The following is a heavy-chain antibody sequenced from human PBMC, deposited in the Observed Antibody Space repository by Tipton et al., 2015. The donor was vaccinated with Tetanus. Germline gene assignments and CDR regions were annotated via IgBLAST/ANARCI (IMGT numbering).Heavy chain of an antibody. D-gene: IGHD6-13*01. CDR3: ARSISAGSVGPYEH. Sequence: LRLSCTVSGGSFSSYFWTWIRQPPGKGLEWIGNIYNIARTNYNPSLRSRVTMSVDTSKNRFSLTLTSVTAADMAVYYCARSISAGSVGPYEHWGQGTLVTVSS. CDR1: GGSFSSYF. CDR2: IYNIART. V-gene: IGHV4-59*12. J-gene: IGHJ4*02.